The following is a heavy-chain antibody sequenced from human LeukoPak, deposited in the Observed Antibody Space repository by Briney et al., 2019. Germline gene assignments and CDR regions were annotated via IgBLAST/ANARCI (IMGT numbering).Heavy chain of an antibody. Sequence: GESLRLSCAASGFTFSSYGMHWVRQAPGKGLEWVAVISYDGSSKYHADSVKGRFTISRDNSKDTLYLQMNSLRAEDTAVYYCARRGAVAEDYWGQGTLVTVSS. CDR2: ISYDGSSK. CDR1: GFTFSSYG. V-gene: IGHV3-30*03. CDR3: ARRGAVAEDY. D-gene: IGHD6-19*01. J-gene: IGHJ4*02.